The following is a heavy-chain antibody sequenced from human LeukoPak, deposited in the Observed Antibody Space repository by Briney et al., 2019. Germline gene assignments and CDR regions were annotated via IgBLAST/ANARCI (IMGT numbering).Heavy chain of an antibody. Sequence: SETLSLTCTVSGGSISSYYWSWIRQPPGKGLEWIGYIYYSGSTNYNPSLKSRVTISVDTSKDQFSLKLSSVTAADTAVYYCARLSSSSYFDYWGQGTLVTVSS. V-gene: IGHV4-59*01. CDR3: ARLSSSSYFDY. D-gene: IGHD6-6*01. CDR1: GGSISSYY. CDR2: IYYSGST. J-gene: IGHJ4*02.